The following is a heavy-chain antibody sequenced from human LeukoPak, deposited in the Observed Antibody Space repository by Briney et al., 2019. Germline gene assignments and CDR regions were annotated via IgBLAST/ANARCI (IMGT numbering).Heavy chain of an antibody. CDR1: GGSISSYY. J-gene: IGHJ4*02. CDR2: IYYSGST. Sequence: SETLSLTCTVSGGSISSYYWSWIRQPPGKGLEWIGYIYYSGSTNYNPSLKSRVTISVDTSKNQFSLKLSSVTAADTAVYYCATTVTYNGRFDYWGQGTLVTVSS. V-gene: IGHV4-59*12. D-gene: IGHD4-17*01. CDR3: ATTVTYNGRFDY.